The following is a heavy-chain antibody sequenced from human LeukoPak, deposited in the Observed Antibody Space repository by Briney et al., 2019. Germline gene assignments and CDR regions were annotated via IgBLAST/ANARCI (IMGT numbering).Heavy chain of an antibody. CDR3: ARDKDMAVPGY. CDR1: GYTFTSYD. J-gene: IGHJ4*02. Sequence: ASVKVSCKASGYTFTSYDINWVRQATGQGLEWMGRMNPNSGDTGFAQEFQGRLTMTRSTSISTAYMELSSLRSEDTAVYYCARDKDMAVPGYWGQGTLVTVSS. CDR2: MNPNSGDT. V-gene: IGHV1-8*01. D-gene: IGHD6-19*01.